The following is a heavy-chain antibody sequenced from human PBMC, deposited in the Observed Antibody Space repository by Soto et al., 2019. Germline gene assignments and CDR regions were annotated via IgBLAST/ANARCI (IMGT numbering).Heavy chain of an antibody. CDR1: GFTFSSYA. J-gene: IGHJ3*02. D-gene: IGHD3-22*01. CDR2: ISYDGSNK. V-gene: IGHV3-30-3*01. Sequence: QVQLVESGGGVVQPGRSLRLSCAASGFTFSSYAMHWVRQAPGKGLEWVAVISYDGSNKYYADSVKGRFTISRDNSKNTLYLQMNSLRAEDTVVYYCARPSEYYYDPDDAFDIWGQGTMVTVSS. CDR3: ARPSEYYYDPDDAFDI.